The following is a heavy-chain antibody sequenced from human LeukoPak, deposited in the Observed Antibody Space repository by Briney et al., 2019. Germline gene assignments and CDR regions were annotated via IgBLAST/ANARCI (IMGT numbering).Heavy chain of an antibody. CDR1: GVSIGNYY. Sequence: SETLSLTCTVSGVSIGNYYWTWIRQPPGKGLEWIGYISSSGNSNYNPSLKSRVTMSVDTSKNRFSLRLSSVTAADTAIYYCARAVFWSGYYTDPLVQHFFDYWGQGTLITVSS. CDR3: ARAVFWSGYYTDPLVQHFFDY. J-gene: IGHJ4*02. V-gene: IGHV4-59*08. CDR2: ISSSGNS. D-gene: IGHD3-3*01.